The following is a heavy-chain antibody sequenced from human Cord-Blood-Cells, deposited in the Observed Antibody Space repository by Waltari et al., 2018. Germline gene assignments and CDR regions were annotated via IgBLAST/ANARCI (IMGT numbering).Heavy chain of an antibody. Sequence: QVQLQESGPGLVKPSETLSLTCAVSGYSISSGYYWGWIRQPPGKGLERIGSIYHSGSTYYNPSLKSRVTISVDTSKNQFSLKLSSVTAADTAVYYCARDRPLYSYYDFWSGYYDAFDIWGQGTMVTVSS. CDR3: ARDRPLYSYYDFWSGYYDAFDI. J-gene: IGHJ3*02. CDR2: IYHSGST. V-gene: IGHV4-38-2*02. D-gene: IGHD3-3*01. CDR1: GYSISSGYY.